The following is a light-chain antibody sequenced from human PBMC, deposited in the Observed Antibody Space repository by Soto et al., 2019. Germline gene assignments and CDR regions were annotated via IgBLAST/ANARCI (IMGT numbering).Light chain of an antibody. J-gene: IGKJ4*01. V-gene: IGKV3-15*01. Sequence: EIVMTQSPDTLSVSPGERATLSCRASQSVSSNLAWYQQKPGQAPRLLIYGASTRATGIPARFSGSGSGTEFTLTISSLQSEDFAVYYCQQYNNWPPEFTFGGGTKVDIK. CDR2: GAS. CDR1: QSVSSN. CDR3: QQYNNWPPEFT.